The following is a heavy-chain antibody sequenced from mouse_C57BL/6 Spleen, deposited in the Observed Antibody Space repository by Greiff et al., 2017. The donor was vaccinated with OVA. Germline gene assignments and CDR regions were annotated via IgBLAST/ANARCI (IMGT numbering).Heavy chain of an antibody. CDR2: INYDGSST. Sequence: EVKLMESEGGLVQPGSSLKLSCTASGFTFSDYYMAWVRQVPEKGLEWVANINYDGSSTYYLDSLKSRFILSRDNAKKLLYLQMSSLKSEYTATYYCARDLGYGSSLDYWGQGTTLTVSS. CDR3: ARDLGYGSSLDY. V-gene: IGHV5-16*01. D-gene: IGHD1-1*01. CDR1: GFTFSDYY. J-gene: IGHJ2*01.